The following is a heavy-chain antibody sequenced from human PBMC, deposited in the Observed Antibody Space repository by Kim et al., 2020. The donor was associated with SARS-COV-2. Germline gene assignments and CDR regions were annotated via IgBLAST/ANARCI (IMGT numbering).Heavy chain of an antibody. D-gene: IGHD2-15*01. Sequence: SETLSLTCTVSNASISSGGVYWSWIRQHPVRGLEWIGYIYSTGSTHYSPSLRGRSIISADTSKKQFSLRLTSVTAADTAIYFCARGFCSGSSCYRDWFDLWGQGRPVTVSS. J-gene: IGHJ5*02. CDR1: NASISSGGVY. CDR3: ARGFCSGSSCYRDWFDL. CDR2: IYSTGST. V-gene: IGHV4-31*03.